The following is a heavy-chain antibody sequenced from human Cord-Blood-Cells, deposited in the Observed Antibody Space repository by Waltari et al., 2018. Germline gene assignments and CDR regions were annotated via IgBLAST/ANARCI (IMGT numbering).Heavy chain of an antibody. Sequence: QVQLQQWGAGLLKPSETLSLTCAVYGGSFSGYYWSWIRQPPGKGLEGIGEIKHSGRTNYNPSLKSRGTISVDTAKNQFSLKLSSVTAADTAVYYCARGGSSSSKYFQHWGQGTLVTVSS. CDR1: GGSFSGYY. J-gene: IGHJ1*01. V-gene: IGHV4-34*01. CDR3: ARGGSSSSKYFQH. D-gene: IGHD6-6*01. CDR2: IKHSGRT.